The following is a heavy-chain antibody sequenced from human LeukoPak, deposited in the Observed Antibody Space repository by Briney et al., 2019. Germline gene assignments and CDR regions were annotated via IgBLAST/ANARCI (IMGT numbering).Heavy chain of an antibody. V-gene: IGHV4-39*07. J-gene: IGHJ5*02. CDR2: IYYSGST. Sequence: SETLSLTCTVSGGSISSSSYYWGWIRQPPGKGLEWIGSIYYSGSTYYNPSLKSRVTISVDTSKSQFSLKLSSVTAADTAVYYCARGVVPAAIGWNWFDPWGQGTLVTVSS. CDR3: ARGVVPAAIGWNWFDP. D-gene: IGHD2-2*02. CDR1: GGSISSSSYY.